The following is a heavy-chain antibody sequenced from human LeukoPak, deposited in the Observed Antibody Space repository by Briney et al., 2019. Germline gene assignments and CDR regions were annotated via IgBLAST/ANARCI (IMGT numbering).Heavy chain of an antibody. D-gene: IGHD4-17*01. J-gene: IGHJ4*02. V-gene: IGHV4-61*02. Sequence: SQTLSLTCTVSGGSISSGSHYWSWIRQPAGKGLEWIGRIYTNGSTNYNPSLKSRVTISVDTSKNQFSLKLSSVTAADTAVYYCARDYVPTVTAWYLDYWGQGTLVTVSS. CDR1: GGSISSGSHY. CDR2: IYTNGST. CDR3: ARDYVPTVTAWYLDY.